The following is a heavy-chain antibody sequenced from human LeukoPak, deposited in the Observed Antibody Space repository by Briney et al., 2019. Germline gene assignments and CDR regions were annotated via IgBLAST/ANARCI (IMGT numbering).Heavy chain of an antibody. V-gene: IGHV4-34*01. Sequence: SETLSLTCAVYGGSFSGYYWSWIRQPPGKGLEWIGEINHSGSTNYNPSLKSRVTMSVDTSKNQFSLKLSSVTAADTAVYYCARAQWYGEDAFDIWGQGTMVTVSS. CDR1: GGSFSGYY. D-gene: IGHD4-17*01. CDR3: ARAQWYGEDAFDI. J-gene: IGHJ3*02. CDR2: INHSGST.